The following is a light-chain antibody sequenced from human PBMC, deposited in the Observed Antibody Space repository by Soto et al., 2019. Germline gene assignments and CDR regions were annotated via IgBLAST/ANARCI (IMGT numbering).Light chain of an antibody. CDR3: HQYLDSPNT. CDR1: QSITNNY. J-gene: IGKJ2*01. V-gene: IGKV3-20*01. Sequence: EIVLTQSPDTLSLSPGERATFSCRDTQSITNNYVAWYQQKPGQAPRLLIYGASRRATGIPDRTSGSGSGTDFNLSITRLEPEDFAVYYCHQYLDSPNTFGQGTKLEIK. CDR2: GAS.